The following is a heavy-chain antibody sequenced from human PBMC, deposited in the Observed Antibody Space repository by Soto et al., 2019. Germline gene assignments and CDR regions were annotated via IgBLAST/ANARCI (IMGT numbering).Heavy chain of an antibody. Sequence: KASETLSLTCAVYGGSFSGYYWSWIRQPPGKGLEWIGEINHSGSTNYNPSLKSRVTISVDTSKNQFSLKLSSVTAADTAVYYCARGGDQLLIFGAFDPWGQGTLVTVSS. CDR3: ARGGDQLLIFGAFDP. D-gene: IGHD2-2*01. V-gene: IGHV4-34*01. J-gene: IGHJ5*02. CDR1: GGSFSGYY. CDR2: INHSGST.